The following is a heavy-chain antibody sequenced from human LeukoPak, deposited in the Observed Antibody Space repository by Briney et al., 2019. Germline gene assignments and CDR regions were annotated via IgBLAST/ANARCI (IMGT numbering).Heavy chain of an antibody. V-gene: IGHV4-59*01. CDR1: GGSISSYY. CDR3: ARGGYYSGFDF. CDR2: IYYSGST. D-gene: IGHD2/OR15-2a*01. J-gene: IGHJ4*02. Sequence: SETLSLTCTVSGGSISSYYWSWIRQPPGKGLEWIGYIYYSGSTNYNPFLKSRVTISVDTSKHQFSLNLTSVTAADTALYFCARGGYYSGFDFWGQGTPVTVSS.